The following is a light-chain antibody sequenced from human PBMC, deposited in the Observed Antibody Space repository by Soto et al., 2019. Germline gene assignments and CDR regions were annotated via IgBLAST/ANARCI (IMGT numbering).Light chain of an antibody. CDR2: TNS. CDR3: AAWDDSLSGYV. J-gene: IGLJ1*01. V-gene: IGLV1-47*02. CDR1: SSNLGTNY. Sequence: QSVLTQPPSASGTPGQRVTISCSGSSSNLGTNYVYWYQQLPGTAPKLLIYTNSQRSSGVPDRFSGSKSGTSASLAISGLRSEDEADYYCAAWDDSLSGYVFGTGTKLTVL.